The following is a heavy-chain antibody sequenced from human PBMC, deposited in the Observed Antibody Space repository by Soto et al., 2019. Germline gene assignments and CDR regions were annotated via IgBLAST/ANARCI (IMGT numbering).Heavy chain of an antibody. V-gene: IGHV4-4*02. Sequence: QVQLQESGPGLVSPSGTLSLTCAVSGGPITYWLSWVRQSPGKGLEWIGEVSQRGGTNYIPSLKSRVPISIDNSRNQIFLHLTAVTAADTAVYFCAKHVTDSGTRGYDSWGQGIRVTVSS. D-gene: IGHD1-1*01. CDR3: AKHVTDSGTRGYDS. CDR2: VSQRGGT. J-gene: IGHJ5*02. CDR1: GGPITYW.